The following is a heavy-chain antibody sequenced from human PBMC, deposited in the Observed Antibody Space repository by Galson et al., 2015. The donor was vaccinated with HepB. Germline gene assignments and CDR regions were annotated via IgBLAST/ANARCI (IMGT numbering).Heavy chain of an antibody. D-gene: IGHD5-18*01. Sequence: SVKVSCKASGYTFTNYGITWVRQAPEQGLEWMGWISAHNNNTNYAQKLQGRITMTTDTSTRTAYMELGSLRSDDTAVYYCARDNGYTFSPYYSDYWGQGTLVTVSS. CDR2: ISAHNNNT. CDR1: GYTFTNYG. CDR3: ARDNGYTFSPYYSDY. J-gene: IGHJ4*02. V-gene: IGHV1-18*04.